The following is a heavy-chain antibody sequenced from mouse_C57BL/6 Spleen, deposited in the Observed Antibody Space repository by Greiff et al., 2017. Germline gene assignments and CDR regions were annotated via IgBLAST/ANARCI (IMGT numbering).Heavy chain of an antibody. Sequence: QVQLQQSGAELVRPGTSVKVSCKASGYAFTNYLIEWVKQRPGQGLEWIGVINPGSGGTNYNEKFKGKATLTADKSSSTAYMQLSSLTSEDSAVYFCARDYGSRNYFDDWGQGTTLTVSS. J-gene: IGHJ2*01. CDR2: INPGSGGT. CDR3: ARDYGSRNYFDD. CDR1: GYAFTNYL. D-gene: IGHD1-1*01. V-gene: IGHV1-54*01.